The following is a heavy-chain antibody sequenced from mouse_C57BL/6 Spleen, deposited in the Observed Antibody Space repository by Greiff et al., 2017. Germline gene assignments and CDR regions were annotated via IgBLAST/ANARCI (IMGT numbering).Heavy chain of an antibody. V-gene: IGHV1-26*01. CDR1: GYTFTDYY. J-gene: IGHJ4*01. CDR2: INPNNGGT. CDR3: ARREAGTRAMDY. D-gene: IGHD4-1*01. Sequence: VQLQQSGPELVKPGASVKISCKASGYTFTDYYMNWVKQSHGKSLEWIGDINPNNGGTSYNQKFKGKATLTVDKSSSTAYMELRSLTSEDSAVYYCARREAGTRAMDYWGQGTSGTVSS.